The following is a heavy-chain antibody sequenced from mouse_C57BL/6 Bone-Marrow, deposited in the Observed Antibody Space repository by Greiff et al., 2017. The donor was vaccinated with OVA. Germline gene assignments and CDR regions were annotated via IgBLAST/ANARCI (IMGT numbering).Heavy chain of an antibody. Sequence: QVQLQQSGAELVRPGASVKLSCKASGYTFTDYYINWVKQRPGQGLEWIARIYPGSGNTYYNEKFKGKATLTAEKSSSTAYMQLSSLTSEDSAVYFCAREGAYGSSYGFADWGQGTLVTVSA. CDR1: GYTFTDYY. J-gene: IGHJ3*01. CDR3: AREGAYGSSYGFAD. CDR2: IYPGSGNT. V-gene: IGHV1-76*01. D-gene: IGHD1-1*01.